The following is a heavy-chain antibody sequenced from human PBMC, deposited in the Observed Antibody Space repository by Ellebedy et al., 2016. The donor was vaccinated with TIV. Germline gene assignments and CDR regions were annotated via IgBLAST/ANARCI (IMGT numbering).Heavy chain of an antibody. V-gene: IGHV3-11*01. CDR2: ISSGGSTF. Sequence: GGSLRLSCAASGFTFSDFYMTWIRQAPGKGLECVSYISSGGSTFYYSDSVKGRFTISLDNANNSLYLQWNSLRAEDTAIYYCARDTKFIDHKYNWFDPWGQGTLVTVSS. CDR1: GFTFSDFY. CDR3: ARDTKFIDHKYNWFDP. J-gene: IGHJ5*02. D-gene: IGHD2-8*01.